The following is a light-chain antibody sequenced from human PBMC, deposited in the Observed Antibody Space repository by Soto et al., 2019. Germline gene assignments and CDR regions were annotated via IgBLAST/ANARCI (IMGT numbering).Light chain of an antibody. CDR2: DVS. J-gene: IGLJ1*01. CDR1: SSDVGGYNY. Sequence: QSVLTQPASVSGSPGQSITISCTGTSSDVGGYNYVSWYQQHPGKAPKLMIYDVSNRPSGVSNRFSGSKSGNTASLTISGLQAEDEADYYCRSYTRSYVFGTGPKVTVL. CDR3: RSYTRSYV. V-gene: IGLV2-14*01.